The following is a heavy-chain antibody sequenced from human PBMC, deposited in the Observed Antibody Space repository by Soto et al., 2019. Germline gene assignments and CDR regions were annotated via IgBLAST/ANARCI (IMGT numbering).Heavy chain of an antibody. CDR2: IYYSGNT. CDR3: AREGGESSDGLYYFDS. V-gene: IGHV4-30-4*01. J-gene: IGHJ4*02. Sequence: PSETLSLTSTVSGGSTISDNYWSLIRQPPGKGLEWIGHIYYSGNTDYNPSLKSRLAISIDTSKNQFSLKLSSVTAADTAVYFCAREGGESSDGLYYFDSWGQGSLVTVSS. CDR1: GGSTISDNY. D-gene: IGHD3-16*01.